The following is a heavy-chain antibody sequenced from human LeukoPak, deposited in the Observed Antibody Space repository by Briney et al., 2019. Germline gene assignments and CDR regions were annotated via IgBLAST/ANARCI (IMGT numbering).Heavy chain of an antibody. D-gene: IGHD3-10*01. Sequence: SQTLSLTCTVSGGSISSGDYYWSWIRQPPGKGLEWIGYIYYSGSTYYNPSLKSRVTISVDTSKNQFSLKLSSVTAADTAVYYCARASSGSDYYYYGMDVWGKGTTVTVSS. CDR2: IYYSGST. V-gene: IGHV4-30-4*01. CDR1: GGSISSGDYY. CDR3: ARASSGSDYYYYGMDV. J-gene: IGHJ6*04.